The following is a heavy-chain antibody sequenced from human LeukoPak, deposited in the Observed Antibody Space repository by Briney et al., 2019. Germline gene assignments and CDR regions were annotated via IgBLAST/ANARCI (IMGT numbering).Heavy chain of an antibody. J-gene: IGHJ4*02. Sequence: GGSLRLSCAASGFTFSSYAMSWVRQAPGKGLEWVSAISGSGGSTYYADSVKGRFTISRDNSKNTLYLQMNSLRAEDTAVYYCAKAVLLWFGELAYFDYWGQGTLVTVSS. V-gene: IGHV3-23*01. D-gene: IGHD3-10*01. CDR2: ISGSGGST. CDR3: AKAVLLWFGELAYFDY. CDR1: GFTFSSYA.